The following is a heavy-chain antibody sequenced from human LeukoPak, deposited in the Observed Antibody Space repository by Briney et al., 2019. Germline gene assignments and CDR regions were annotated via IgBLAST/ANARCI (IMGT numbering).Heavy chain of an antibody. V-gene: IGHV3-23*01. CDR1: GFTFKYAW. Sequence: PGGSLRLSCAASGFTFKYAWMNWVRQAPGKGLQWVSSISGSGADIHYADSVRGRFTVSRDNSANTLYLQMNSLRVDDTATYYCVKDQGPDYAPWGSATHFYWGQGALVTVSS. D-gene: IGHD4-17*01. CDR3: VKDQGPDYAPWGSATHFY. CDR2: ISGSGADI. J-gene: IGHJ4*02.